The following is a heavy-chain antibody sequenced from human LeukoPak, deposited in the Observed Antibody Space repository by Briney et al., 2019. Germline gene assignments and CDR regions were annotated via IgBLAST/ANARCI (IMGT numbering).Heavy chain of an antibody. CDR1: GYTFTDYY. D-gene: IGHD5-24*01. V-gene: IGHV1-2*02. CDR3: AQCRDGYNNFDY. Sequence: ASVKVSCKASGYTFTDYYMHWVRQAPGQGLEWMGWINPNSGGTNYAQKFQGRVTMTRDTSISTAYMELNRLRSDDTAVYYCAQCRDGYNNFDYWGQGTLVTVSS. CDR2: INPNSGGT. J-gene: IGHJ4*02.